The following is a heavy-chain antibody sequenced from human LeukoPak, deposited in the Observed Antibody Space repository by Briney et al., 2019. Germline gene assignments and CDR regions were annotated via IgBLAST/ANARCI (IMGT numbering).Heavy chain of an antibody. CDR3: AKELRSHTGWPFDY. D-gene: IGHD5-12*01. V-gene: IGHV3-23*01. CDR2: ISGSGGST. CDR1: GFTFSSYG. J-gene: IGHJ4*02. Sequence: GRSLRLSCAASGFTFSSYGMHWVRQAPGRGLEWVSAISGSGGSTYYVDSVKGRFTISRDNSKNTVYLQMNSLAAEDTAVYYCAKELRSHTGWPFDYWGQGTLVTVSS.